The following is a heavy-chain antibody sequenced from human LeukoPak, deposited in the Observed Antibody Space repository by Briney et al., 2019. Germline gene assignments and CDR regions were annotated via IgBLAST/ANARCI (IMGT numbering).Heavy chain of an antibody. Sequence: PSETLSLTCTVSGGSISNSIYYWGWIRQPPRKGLEWIGSIYYSGSTYYNPSLKTRVTISVATSKNQFSLKLSSVTAADTAVYYCARSTVAGTRKVDYWGRGTLVTVSS. CDR3: ARSTVAGTRKVDY. D-gene: IGHD6-19*01. J-gene: IGHJ4*02. V-gene: IGHV4-39*01. CDR1: GGSISNSIYY. CDR2: IYYSGST.